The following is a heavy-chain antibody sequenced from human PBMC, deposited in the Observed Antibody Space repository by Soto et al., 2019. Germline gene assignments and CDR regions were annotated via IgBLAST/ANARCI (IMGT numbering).Heavy chain of an antibody. J-gene: IGHJ5*02. Sequence: QVQLVQSGAEVKKPGASVKVSCKASGYTFTGYYMHWVRQAPGQGLEWMGWINPNSGGTNYAQKFQGRVTMTRDTSISTAYMELSRLRSDDTAVYYCARGIVVVVAATKGWFDPWGPGTLVTVSS. CDR3: ARGIVVVVAATKGWFDP. CDR1: GYTFTGYY. V-gene: IGHV1-2*02. CDR2: INPNSGGT. D-gene: IGHD2-15*01.